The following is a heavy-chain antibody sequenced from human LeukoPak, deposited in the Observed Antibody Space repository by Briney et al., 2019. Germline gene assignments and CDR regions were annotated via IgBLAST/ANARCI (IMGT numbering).Heavy chain of an antibody. D-gene: IGHD3-10*01. J-gene: IGHJ4*02. CDR1: GFTFNDYW. V-gene: IGHV3-7*01. CDR3: ARETVRGDPIDY. CDR2: IKQDGSEK. Sequence: GGSLRLSCAASGFTFNDYWMTWVRQAPGKGLEWVANIKQDGSEKYYVDSVKGRFTISRDNAKNSLYLQMNSLRAEDTAVYYCARETVRGDPIDYWGQGTLVTVSS.